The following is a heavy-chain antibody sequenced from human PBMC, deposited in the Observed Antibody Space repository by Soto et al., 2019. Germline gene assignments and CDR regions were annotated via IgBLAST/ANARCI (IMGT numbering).Heavy chain of an antibody. V-gene: IGHV1-18*01. J-gene: IGHJ6*03. CDR3: PRGRQLVGNLSDYMVG. D-gene: IGHD6-6*01. CDR1: GYTLTNYG. Sequence: QVQMLQSGAEVKKPGASVKVSCKASGYTLTNYGITWVRQAPGQGLEWMGWISAYNGNTHNTQRLQGRVTMTTDTPTRTAYMALRGLRSDDTAVYCCPRGRQLVGNLSDYMVGWGKGTTVTVSS. CDR2: ISAYNGNT.